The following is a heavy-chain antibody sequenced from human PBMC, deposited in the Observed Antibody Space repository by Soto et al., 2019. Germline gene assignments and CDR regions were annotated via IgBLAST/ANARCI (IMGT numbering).Heavy chain of an antibody. V-gene: IGHV3-23*01. CDR1: GFTFSTHA. J-gene: IGHJ4*02. Sequence: EVQLLESGGGLIQPGGSLRLSCASSGFTFSTHALSWVRQAPGKGLEWVSTISSGGSTNYGDSVRGRFDISRDNSKNTLYLQMNSLRADDTAVYYCAKLLEQNFDYWGQGTLVTVSS. CDR2: ISSGGST. CDR3: AKLLEQNFDY.